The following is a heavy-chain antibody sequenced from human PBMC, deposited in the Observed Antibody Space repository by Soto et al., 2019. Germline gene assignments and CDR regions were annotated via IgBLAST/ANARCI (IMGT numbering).Heavy chain of an antibody. V-gene: IGHV3-66*01. CDR1: GFTVSSNY. Sequence: GGSLRLSCAASGFTVSSNYMSWVRQAPGKGLEWVSVIYSGGSTYYADSVKVRFTISRDNSKNTLYLQMNSLRAEDTAVYYCAIDGILTGYFQTAYYYYMDVWGKGTTVTVSS. CDR2: IYSGGST. CDR3: AIDGILTGYFQTAYYYYMDV. J-gene: IGHJ6*03. D-gene: IGHD3-9*01.